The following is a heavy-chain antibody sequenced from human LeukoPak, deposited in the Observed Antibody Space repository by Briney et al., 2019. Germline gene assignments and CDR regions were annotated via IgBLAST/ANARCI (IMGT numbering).Heavy chain of an antibody. V-gene: IGHV3-23*01. CDR3: AKKDCSGGSCYSHFQH. D-gene: IGHD2-15*01. J-gene: IGHJ1*01. CDR1: GFTFSSYA. CDR2: ISGSGGST. Sequence: PGGSLRLSCAASGFTFSSYAMSWVRQAPGKGQEWVSAISGSGGSTYYADSVKGRFTISRDNSKNTLYLQMNSLRAEDTAVYYCAKKDCSGGSCYSHFQHWGQGTLVTVSS.